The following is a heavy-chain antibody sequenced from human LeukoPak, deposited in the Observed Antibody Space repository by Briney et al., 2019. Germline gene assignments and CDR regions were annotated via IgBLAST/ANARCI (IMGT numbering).Heavy chain of an antibody. Sequence: SETLSLTCAVYGGSFSGYYWSWIRQPPGKGLEWIGEINHSGSTNYNPSLKSRVTISVDTSKNQFSLKLSSVTAADTAVYYCARDHDAFDIWGQGTMVTVSS. CDR3: ARDHDAFDI. V-gene: IGHV4-34*01. CDR2: INHSGST. CDR1: GGSFSGYY. J-gene: IGHJ3*02.